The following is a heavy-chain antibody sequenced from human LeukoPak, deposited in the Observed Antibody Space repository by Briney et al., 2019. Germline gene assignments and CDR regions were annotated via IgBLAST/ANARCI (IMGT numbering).Heavy chain of an antibody. CDR1: GGSISGYY. Sequence: SETLSLTCTVSGGSISGYYWSWIRQPPGKGLEWIGYIYTSGRANYIPSLKSRVTISIDTSKNQFSLKLSSVTAADTAVYYCARHGTVATELDYWGQGTLVTVSS. CDR2: IYTSGRA. CDR3: ARHGTVATELDY. D-gene: IGHD5-12*01. J-gene: IGHJ4*02. V-gene: IGHV4-4*09.